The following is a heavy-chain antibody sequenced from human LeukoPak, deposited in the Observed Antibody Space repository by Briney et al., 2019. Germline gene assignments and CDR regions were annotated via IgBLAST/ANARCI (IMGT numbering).Heavy chain of an antibody. J-gene: IGHJ4*02. CDR3: ARDGRAVAPKGYYFAF. CDR1: GFTFSSYS. Sequence: GGSLRLSCAASGFTFSSYSMNWVRQAPGKGLEWVSSISSSSTYINYADSVKGRFTVSRDNAKSSLFLEMNSLRAEDTAVYYCARDGRAVAPKGYYFAFWGKEPLVTVSS. D-gene: IGHD6-19*01. CDR2: ISSSSTYI. V-gene: IGHV3-21*06.